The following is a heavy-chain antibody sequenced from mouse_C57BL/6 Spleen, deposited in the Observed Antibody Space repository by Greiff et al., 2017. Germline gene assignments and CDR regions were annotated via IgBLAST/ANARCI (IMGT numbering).Heavy chain of an antibody. D-gene: IGHD2-4*01. CDR1: GYTFTSYW. CDR3: ARGPYYESDDYAMDY. Sequence: QVQLQQPGAELVKPGASVKMSCKASGYTFTSYWITWVKQRPGQGLEWIGDIYPGSGSTNYNEKFKSKATLTVDTSSSTAYMQLSSLTSEDSAVYYCARGPYYESDDYAMDYWGQGTSVTVSS. J-gene: IGHJ4*01. V-gene: IGHV1-55*01. CDR2: IYPGSGST.